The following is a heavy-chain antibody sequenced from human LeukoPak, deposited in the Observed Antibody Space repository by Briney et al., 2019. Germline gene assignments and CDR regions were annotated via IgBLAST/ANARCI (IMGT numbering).Heavy chain of an antibody. J-gene: IGHJ2*01. CDR1: GGSISSYY. V-gene: IGHV4-4*07. CDR2: INASGST. CDR3: ARVAQKLERIAVAGTSEWRANWYFDL. Sequence: SETLSLTCTVSGGSISSYYWSWIRQPAGKGLEWLGRINASGSTNYNPSLKSRVTMSVDTSQNQFFLKVNSVTAADTAVYYCARVAQKLERIAVAGTSEWRANWYFDLWGRGTLVTVSS. D-gene: IGHD6-19*01.